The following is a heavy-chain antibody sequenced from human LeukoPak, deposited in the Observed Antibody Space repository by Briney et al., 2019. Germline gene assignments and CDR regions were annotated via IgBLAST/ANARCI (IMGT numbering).Heavy chain of an antibody. D-gene: IGHD4-17*01. CDR3: ARVGKTTLRY. Sequence: NPSETLSLTCAVYGGTFSGYYWSWIRQPPGKGLEWIGEINHSGSTNYNPSLKSRVTISVDTSKNQFSLKLSSVTAADTAVYYCARVGKTTLRYWGQGTLVTVSS. CDR2: INHSGST. J-gene: IGHJ4*02. CDR1: GGTFSGYY. V-gene: IGHV4-34*01.